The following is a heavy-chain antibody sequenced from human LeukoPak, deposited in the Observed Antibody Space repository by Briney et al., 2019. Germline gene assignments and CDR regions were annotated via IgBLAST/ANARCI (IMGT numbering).Heavy chain of an antibody. CDR1: GFTFSSYA. CDR2: ISGSGGST. V-gene: IGHV3-23*01. CDR3: AKDRNSGWYPACYFDY. D-gene: IGHD6-19*01. Sequence: GGSLRLSCAASGFTFSSYAMSWVRQAPGKGLEWVSAISGSGGSTYYADSVKGRFTISRDNSKNTLYLQMNSLRAEDTAVYYCAKDRNSGWYPACYFDYWGQGTLVTVSS. J-gene: IGHJ4*02.